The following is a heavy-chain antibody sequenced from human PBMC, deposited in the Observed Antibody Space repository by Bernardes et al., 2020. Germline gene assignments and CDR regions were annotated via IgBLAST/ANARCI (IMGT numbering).Heavy chain of an antibody. D-gene: IGHD1-26*01. V-gene: IGHV3-74*03. CDR1: GFSFSSYW. Sequence: GGSLRVWCASCGFSFSSYWMHWVQQAPGKGPVWVSRISGDATGTTYADSVKGRFTISRDNTKNTLYLQMNSLRVEDTAVYYCLRGGSGTYGEFVYWGQGTLVTVSS. CDR2: ISGDATGT. J-gene: IGHJ4*02. CDR3: LRGGSGTYGEFVY.